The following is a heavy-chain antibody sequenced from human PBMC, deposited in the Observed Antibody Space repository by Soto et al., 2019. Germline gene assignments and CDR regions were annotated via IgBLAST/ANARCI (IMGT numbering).Heavy chain of an antibody. CDR1: GFTFDDYA. D-gene: IGHD5-12*01. J-gene: IGHJ3*02. Sequence: EVQLVESGGGLVQPGRSLRLSCAASGFTFDDYAMHWVRQAPGKGLEWVSGISWNSGSIGYADSVKGRFTISRDNAKNSLYLQMNSLRAEDTALYYCAGRGYSGYHDAFDIWGQGTMVTVSS. CDR3: AGRGYSGYHDAFDI. CDR2: ISWNSGSI. V-gene: IGHV3-9*01.